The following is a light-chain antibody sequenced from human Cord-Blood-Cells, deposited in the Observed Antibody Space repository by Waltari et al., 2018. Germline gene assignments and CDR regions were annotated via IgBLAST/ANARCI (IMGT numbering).Light chain of an antibody. V-gene: IGKV1-27*01. CDR3: QKYNSAPLT. Sequence: DIQMTQSPSSLSASVGDRVTITCRASQGISNYFAWYQQKPGKVPKLRIYAASTLQSGVPARFSGIGSGTEFTLTISSLQPEDVATYYCQKYNSAPLTFGGGTKVEIK. CDR1: QGISNY. CDR2: AAS. J-gene: IGKJ4*01.